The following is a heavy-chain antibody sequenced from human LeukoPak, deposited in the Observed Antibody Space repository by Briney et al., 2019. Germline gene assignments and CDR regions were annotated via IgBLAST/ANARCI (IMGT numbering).Heavy chain of an antibody. V-gene: IGHV3-20*04. CDR1: GFTFDDYD. CDR3: ARACVPPGCMDY. Sequence: GGSLRLSCAASGFTFDDYDMSWVRQAPGKGLEWVSGINWNGGDTAYADSVKGRFTISRDNAKNSLYLQMNSLRAEDTALYYCARACVPPGCMDYWGQGTLVTVSS. CDR2: INWNGGDT. J-gene: IGHJ4*02. D-gene: IGHD2-8*01.